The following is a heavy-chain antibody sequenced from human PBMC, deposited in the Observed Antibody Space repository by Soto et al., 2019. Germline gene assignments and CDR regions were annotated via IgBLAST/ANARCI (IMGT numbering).Heavy chain of an antibody. CDR1: GFTFDDYA. V-gene: IGHV3-9*01. Sequence: EVQLVESGGGLVQPGRSLRLSCAASGFTFDDYAMHWVRQAPGKGLEWVSGISWNSGSIGYADSVKGRFTISRDNAKNSLYLQMNSLRAEDTALYYCAKDIWSRGWSRKGFDYWGQGTLVTVSS. CDR3: AKDIWSRGWSRKGFDY. D-gene: IGHD6-19*01. CDR2: ISWNSGSI. J-gene: IGHJ4*02.